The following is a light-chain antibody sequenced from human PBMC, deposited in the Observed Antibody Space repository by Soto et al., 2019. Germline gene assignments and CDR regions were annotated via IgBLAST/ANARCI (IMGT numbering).Light chain of an antibody. CDR3: QQYDAWPLT. J-gene: IGKJ4*01. CDR1: QNIHNH. V-gene: IGKV3-15*01. Sequence: DKLMSQSPATLSVSPGETVTLSFRASQNIHNHMSWFLQKPRQTPRLLIYDAIIRAPDVPARFSGSWSGTEFTLTINCLQSEDFAVYYCQQYDAWPLTFGGGTKVDIK. CDR2: DAI.